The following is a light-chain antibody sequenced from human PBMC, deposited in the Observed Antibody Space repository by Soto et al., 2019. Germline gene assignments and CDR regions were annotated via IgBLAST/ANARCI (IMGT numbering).Light chain of an antibody. V-gene: IGLV1-40*01. CDR2: GNS. J-gene: IGLJ2*01. CDR1: SSNIGAGYD. CDR3: QSYDSSLSGSV. Sequence: QSVLTQPPSVSRAPGQRVTISCTGRSSNIGAGYDVHWYQQLPGTAPKLLIYGNSNRPSGVPDRFSGSKSGTSASLAITGLQDEDEADYYCQSYDSSLSGSVFGGGTKVTVL.